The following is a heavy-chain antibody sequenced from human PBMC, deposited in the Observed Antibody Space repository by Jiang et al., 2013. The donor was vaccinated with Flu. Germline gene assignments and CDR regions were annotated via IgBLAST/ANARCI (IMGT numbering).Heavy chain of an antibody. Sequence: GSGLVKPSETLSLTCAVYGGSFSGYYWSWIRQPPGKGLEWIGEINHSGSTNYNPSLKSRVTISVDTSKNQFSLKLSSVTAADTAVYYCARHVGTVTTPTTLGYWGQGTLVTVSS. CDR2: INHSGST. J-gene: IGHJ4*02. CDR1: GGSFSGYY. D-gene: IGHD4-11*01. V-gene: IGHV4-34*01. CDR3: ARHVGTVTTPTTLGY.